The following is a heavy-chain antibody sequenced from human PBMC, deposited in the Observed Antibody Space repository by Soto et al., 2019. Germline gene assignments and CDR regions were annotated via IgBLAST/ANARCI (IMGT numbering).Heavy chain of an antibody. J-gene: IGHJ4*02. CDR3: ARFYGDYELYHFDY. V-gene: IGHV4-31*03. Sequence: PSETLSLTCTVSGGSISSGGYYWSWIRQHPGKGLEWIGYIYYSGSTYYNPSLKSRVTISVDTSKNQFSLKLSSVTAADTAVYYCARFYGDYELYHFDYWGQGTLVTVSS. D-gene: IGHD4-17*01. CDR2: IYYSGST. CDR1: GGSISSGGYY.